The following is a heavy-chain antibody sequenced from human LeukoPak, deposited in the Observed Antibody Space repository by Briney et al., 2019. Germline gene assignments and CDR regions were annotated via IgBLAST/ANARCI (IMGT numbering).Heavy chain of an antibody. D-gene: IGHD2-2*01. CDR3: ARLASRYCSSTSCYGQTIDY. J-gene: IGHJ4*02. CDR1: VYRFTSYW. Sequence: GGSLKFSCKGSVYRFTSYWIGWLGHMPGKGLEWMGIIYPGDSDTRYRPSFQGQVTISADKSISTACLQWSSLKASETAMYYCARLASRYCSSTSCYGQTIDYWGQGTLVTVSS. CDR2: IYPGDSDT. V-gene: IGHV5-51*01.